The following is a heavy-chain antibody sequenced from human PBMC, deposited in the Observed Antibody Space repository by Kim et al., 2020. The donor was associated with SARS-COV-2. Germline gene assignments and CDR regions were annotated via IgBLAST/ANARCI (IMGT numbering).Heavy chain of an antibody. CDR2: INHSGST. CDR1: GGSFSGYY. J-gene: IGHJ5*02. V-gene: IGHV4-34*01. CDR3: ARGASSSWYNWFDP. D-gene: IGHD6-13*01. Sequence: SETLSLTCAVYGGSFSGYYWSWIRQPPGKGLEWIGEINHSGSTNYNPSLKSRVTISVDTSKNQFSLKLSSVTAADTAVYYCARGASSSWYNWFDPWGQGT.